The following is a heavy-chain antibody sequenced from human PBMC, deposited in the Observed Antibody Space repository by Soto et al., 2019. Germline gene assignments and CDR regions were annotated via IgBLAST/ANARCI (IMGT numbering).Heavy chain of an antibody. CDR1: GYTFTSYG. V-gene: IGHV1-18*01. CDR2: ISAYNGNT. J-gene: IGHJ4*02. CDR3: ARHPDCSGGSCYFGRRNYFDY. D-gene: IGHD2-15*01. Sequence: ASVKVSCKASGYTFTSYGISWVRQAPGQGLEWMGWISAYNGNTNYAQKLQGRVTMTTDTSTSTAYMELRSLRSDDTAVYYCARHPDCSGGSCYFGRRNYFDYWGQGTLVTVSS.